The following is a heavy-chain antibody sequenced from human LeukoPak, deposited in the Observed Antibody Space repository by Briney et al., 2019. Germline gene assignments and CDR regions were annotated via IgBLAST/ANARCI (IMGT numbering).Heavy chain of an antibody. CDR2: ISGSGGST. J-gene: IGHJ4*02. V-gene: IGHV3-23*01. Sequence: TGGSLRLSCAASGFTFSSYAMGWVRQAPGKGLEWVSAISGSGGSTYYADSVKGRLTISRNNSKNTLYLQMNSLRAEDTAVYYCAKGPAKFDYWGQGTLVTVSS. D-gene: IGHD2-2*01. CDR1: GFTFSSYA. CDR3: AKGPAKFDY.